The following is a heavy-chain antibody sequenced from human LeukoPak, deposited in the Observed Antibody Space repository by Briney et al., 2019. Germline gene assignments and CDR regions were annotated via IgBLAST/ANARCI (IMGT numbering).Heavy chain of an antibody. CDR2: ISGSSSTI. Sequence: PGGSLRLSCAASGFTFSSYSMNWVRQAPGKGLERVSYISGSSSTIYSADSVKGRFTISRDNAKNSLYLQMNSLRAEDTAVYYCARGRELDPWGQGTLVTVPS. CDR3: ARGRELDP. CDR1: GFTFSSYS. V-gene: IGHV3-48*04. J-gene: IGHJ5*02.